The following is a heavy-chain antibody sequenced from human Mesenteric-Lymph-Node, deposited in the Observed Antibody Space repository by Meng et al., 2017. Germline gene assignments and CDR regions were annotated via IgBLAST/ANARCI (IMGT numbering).Heavy chain of an antibody. CDR1: GGSLSGYY. Sequence: QLQLQQWGAEVLKPSEALPLTCAVYGGSLSGYYWSWIRQPPGKGLEWMGEVYHNGVTKYSPSLRSRVVISIDTSKNQFSLNLRSVSAADTAMYYCARGGATPMIIKYWGPGTLVTVSS. D-gene: IGHD3-10*01. V-gene: IGHV4-34*02. CDR3: ARGGATPMIIKY. CDR2: VYHNGVT. J-gene: IGHJ4*02.